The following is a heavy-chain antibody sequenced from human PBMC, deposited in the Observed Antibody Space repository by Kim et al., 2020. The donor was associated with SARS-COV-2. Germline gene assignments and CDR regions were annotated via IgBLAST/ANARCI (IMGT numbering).Heavy chain of an antibody. CDR3: AGELSSSWYSDMGYYGMDV. J-gene: IGHJ6*02. Sequence: SETLSLTCAVYGGPFSGYYWSWIRQPPGKGLEWIGEISQSGSTKYNPSLKSRVTISVDTSKNQFSLKLSSVTAADTAVYYCAGELSSSWYSDMGYYGMDVWGQGTTVTVSS. V-gene: IGHV4-34*01. CDR2: ISQSGST. D-gene: IGHD6-13*01. CDR1: GGPFSGYY.